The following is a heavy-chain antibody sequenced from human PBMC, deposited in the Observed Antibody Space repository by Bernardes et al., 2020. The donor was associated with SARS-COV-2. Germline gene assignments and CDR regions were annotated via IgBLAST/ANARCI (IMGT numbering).Heavy chain of an antibody. J-gene: IGHJ4*02. V-gene: IGHV3-21*01. CDR2: ISSSSSYI. CDR3: ARDQVYSSGWYVLSPRHTSAQGTGVQIDY. CDR1: GFTFSSYS. D-gene: IGHD6-19*01. Sequence: GGSLRLSCAASGFTFSSYSMNWVRQAPGKGLEWVSSISSSSSYIYYADSVKGRFTISRDNAKNSLYLQMNSLRAEDTAVYYCARDQVYSSGWYVLSPRHTSAQGTGVQIDYWGQGTLVTVSS.